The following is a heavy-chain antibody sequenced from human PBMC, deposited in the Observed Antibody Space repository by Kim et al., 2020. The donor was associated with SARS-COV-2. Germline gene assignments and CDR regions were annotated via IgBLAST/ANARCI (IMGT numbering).Heavy chain of an antibody. Sequence: YAESVKGRFSNSRDNRKNSLYLQMNSLRAEDSALYYCARVISVAREVYDYWGQGTLVTVSS. D-gene: IGHD1-26*01. J-gene: IGHJ4*02. CDR3: ARVISVAREVYDY. V-gene: IGHV3-43*01.